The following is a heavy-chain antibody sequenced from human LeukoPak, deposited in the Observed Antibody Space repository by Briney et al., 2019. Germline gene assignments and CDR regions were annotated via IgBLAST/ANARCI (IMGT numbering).Heavy chain of an antibody. CDR2: IYHSGST. J-gene: IGHJ4*02. CDR1: GGSISSGGYY. Sequence: PSETLSLTCTVSGGSISSGGYYWSWIRQPPGKGLEWIGYIYHSGSTYYNPSLKSRVTISVDRSKNQFSLKLSSVTAADTAVYYCARDRGRGYSYGYRETPFDYWGQGTLVTVSS. D-gene: IGHD5-18*01. V-gene: IGHV4-30-2*01. CDR3: ARDRGRGYSYGYRETPFDY.